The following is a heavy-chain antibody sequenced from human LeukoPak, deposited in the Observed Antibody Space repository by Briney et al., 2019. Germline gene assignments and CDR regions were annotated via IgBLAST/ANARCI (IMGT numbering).Heavy chain of an antibody. Sequence: GGSLRLSCSASGFTFSSYAMHWVRQAPGKGLEYVSAISSNGDSTYYADSVKGRFTISRDNSKNTLYLQMSSLRAEDSAVYYCAKRGGYETMAAFDYWGQGTLVTVSS. D-gene: IGHD3-10*01. CDR3: AKRGGYETMAAFDY. V-gene: IGHV3-64D*06. J-gene: IGHJ4*02. CDR2: ISSNGDST. CDR1: GFTFSSYA.